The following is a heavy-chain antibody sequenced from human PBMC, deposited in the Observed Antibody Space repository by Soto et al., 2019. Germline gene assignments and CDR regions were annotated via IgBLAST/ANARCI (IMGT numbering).Heavy chain of an antibody. CDR2: INAGNGNT. D-gene: IGHD3-3*01. CDR3: ARDKDTIFGVVNYGMDV. CDR1: GYTFTSYA. V-gene: IGHV1-3*01. Sequence: VASVKVSCKASGYTFTSYAMHWVRQAPGQRLEWMGWINAGNGNTKYSQKFQGRVTITRDTSASTAYMELSSLRSEDTAVYYCARDKDTIFGVVNYGMDVWGQGTTVTVSS. J-gene: IGHJ6*02.